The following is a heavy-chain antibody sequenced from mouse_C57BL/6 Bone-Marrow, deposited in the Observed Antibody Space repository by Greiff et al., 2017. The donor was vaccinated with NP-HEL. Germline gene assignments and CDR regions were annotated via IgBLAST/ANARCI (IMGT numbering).Heavy chain of an antibody. CDR3: ARDASYGSSYYAMDY. CDR2: SRNKANDYTT. CDR1: GFTFSDFY. Sequence: EVMLVESGGGLVQSGRSLRLSCATSGFTFSDFYMEWVRQAPGKGLEWIAASRNKANDYTTEYSASVQGRFIVSRDTSQSILYLQMNALRAEDTAIYYCARDASYGSSYYAMDYWGQGTSVTVSS. J-gene: IGHJ4*01. D-gene: IGHD1-1*01. V-gene: IGHV7-1*01.